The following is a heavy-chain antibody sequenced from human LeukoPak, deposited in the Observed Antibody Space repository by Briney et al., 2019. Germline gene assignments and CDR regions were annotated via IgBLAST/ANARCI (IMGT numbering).Heavy chain of an antibody. CDR3: SRDPTYYLRYGYFDY. Sequence: GGYLRLSCAASGFTLTSSAMNWVRQAPGKGLEWVSSINNVGSHIYYAGSVKGRFTISRDNTKNSLYLQMNSLRAEDTAVYYCSRDPTYYLRYGYFDYWGQGALVTVSS. J-gene: IGHJ4*02. CDR1: GFTLTSSA. D-gene: IGHD1-26*01. V-gene: IGHV3-21*01. CDR2: INNVGSHI.